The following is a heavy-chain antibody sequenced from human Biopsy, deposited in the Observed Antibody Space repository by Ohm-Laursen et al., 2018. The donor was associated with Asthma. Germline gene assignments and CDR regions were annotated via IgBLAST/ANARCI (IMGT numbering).Heavy chain of an antibody. CDR3: AKCSRDWNGLIDH. D-gene: IGHD1-1*01. J-gene: IGHJ4*02. CDR1: GASISSLNW. V-gene: IGHV4-4*02. Sequence: SDTLSLTCKVSGASISSLNWWSWVRQPPGKGLEWIGEIYHSGNTKYNPSLDSRVTPPPHKSENLSPLKLTSVTAADTAVYYCAKCSRDWNGLIDHWGQGTLVTVSS. CDR2: IYHSGNT.